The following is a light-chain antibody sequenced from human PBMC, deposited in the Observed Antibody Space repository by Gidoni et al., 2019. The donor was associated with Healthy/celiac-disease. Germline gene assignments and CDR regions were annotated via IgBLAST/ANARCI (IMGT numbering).Light chain of an antibody. CDR3: QQYNSSLYT. CDR1: QSISSW. CDR2: KAS. J-gene: IGKJ2*01. V-gene: IGKV1-5*03. Sequence: DIQMTQSPSTLSASVGDRVTITCRASQSISSWLAWYQQKPGKAPKLLIYKASSFESGVPSRFSGSGSGTEFTLTISSLQPDDFATYYCQQYNSSLYTFGQGTKLEIK.